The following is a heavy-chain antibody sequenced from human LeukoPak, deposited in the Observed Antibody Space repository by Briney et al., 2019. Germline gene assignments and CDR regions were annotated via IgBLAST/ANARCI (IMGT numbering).Heavy chain of an antibody. V-gene: IGHV4-34*01. D-gene: IGHD3-10*01. Sequence: SETLSLTCAGYGGSFSGYYWSWIRQPPGKGLEWIGEINHSGSTNYNPSLKSRVTISVDTSKNQFSLKLSSVTAADTAVYYCARHTYYYGSGSYYFDYWGQGTLVTVSS. CDR1: GGSFSGYY. CDR3: ARHTYYYGSGSYYFDY. J-gene: IGHJ4*02. CDR2: INHSGST.